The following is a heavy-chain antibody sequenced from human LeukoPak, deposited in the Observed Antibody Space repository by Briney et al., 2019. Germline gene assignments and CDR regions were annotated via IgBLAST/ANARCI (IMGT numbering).Heavy chain of an antibody. CDR2: IYYSGST. D-gene: IGHD5-18*01. J-gene: IGHJ6*02. V-gene: IGHV4-59*01. CDR1: GGSISSYY. Sequence: SETLSLTCTVSGGSISSYYWSWIRQPPGKGLEWIGYIYYSGSTNYNPSLKSRVTISVDTSKNQFSLKLSSVTAADTAVYYCARGPGVYSSSYYGMDVWGQGTTVTVSS. CDR3: ARGPGVYSSSYYGMDV.